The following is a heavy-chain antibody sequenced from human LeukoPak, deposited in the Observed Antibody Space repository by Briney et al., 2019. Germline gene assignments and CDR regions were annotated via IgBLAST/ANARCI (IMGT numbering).Heavy chain of an antibody. V-gene: IGHV4-34*01. CDR3: ARDVTAMNTLDY. CDR1: GGSFSGYY. Sequence: ETLSLTCAVYGGSFSGYYWSWIRQPPGKGLEWIGEINHSGSTNYNPSLKSRVTVSVDTSKNQFSLWLSSVAAADTAVYYCARDVTAMNTLDYWGQGTLVTVSS. J-gene: IGHJ4*02. CDR2: INHSGST. D-gene: IGHD5-18*01.